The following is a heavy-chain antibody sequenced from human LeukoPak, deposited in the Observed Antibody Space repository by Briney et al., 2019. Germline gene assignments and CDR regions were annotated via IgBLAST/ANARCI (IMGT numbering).Heavy chain of an antibody. CDR2: IDPSDSYT. CDR1: GSSFTTYW. V-gene: IGHV5-10-1*01. J-gene: IGHJ4*02. D-gene: IGHD2-15*01. CDR3: ARLRCRGGSCYSVWDF. Sequence: HGESLKISCQGSGSSFTTYWISWVRQMPGKGLEWMGMIDPSDSYTNYSPSFQGHVTISSDKSISTAYLQWSSLKASDTAIYYCARLRCRGGSCYSVWDFWGQGTLVTVSS.